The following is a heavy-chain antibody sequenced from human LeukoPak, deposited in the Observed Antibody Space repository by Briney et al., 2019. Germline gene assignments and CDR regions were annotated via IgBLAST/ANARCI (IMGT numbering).Heavy chain of an antibody. CDR1: GYSISSGYY. D-gene: IGHD4-23*01. J-gene: IGHJ4*02. CDR2: IYHSGST. Sequence: PSETLSLTCTVSGYSISSGYYWGWIRQPPGKGLEWIGSIYHSGSTYYNPSLKSRVTISVDTSKNQFSLKLSSVAAADTAVYYCARQSGNQGGGVINYWGQGTLVTVSS. CDR3: ARQSGNQGGGVINY. V-gene: IGHV4-38-2*02.